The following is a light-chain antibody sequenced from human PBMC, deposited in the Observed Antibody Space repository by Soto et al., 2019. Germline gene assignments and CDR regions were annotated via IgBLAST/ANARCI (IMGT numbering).Light chain of an antibody. Sequence: QSVLTQPPSASGTPGQRVTISCSGSGSNIGTNTVNWYQQLPGTAPKLLIYRTDQRPAWIPDRFSSSNSGTSASLDISGLQSDDEADYYCTAWDGSLDGRVFGGGTKLTVL. CDR3: TAWDGSLDGRV. CDR1: GSNIGTNT. J-gene: IGLJ3*02. V-gene: IGLV1-44*01. CDR2: RTD.